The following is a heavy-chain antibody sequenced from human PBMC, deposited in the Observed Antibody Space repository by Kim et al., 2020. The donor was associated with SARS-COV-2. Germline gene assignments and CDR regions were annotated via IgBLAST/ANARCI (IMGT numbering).Heavy chain of an antibody. J-gene: IGHJ4*02. Sequence: SETLSLTCLVSGGSLSSNGYCWGWIRLPPGKGLEWIGTIYYSGSTYYNPSLKSRVTISVDTSKNQLSLKLTSVTAADTALYYCARQSGQQLEGIDYWGKGTLVTVSS. D-gene: IGHD1-1*01. CDR3: ARQSGQQLEGIDY. V-gene: IGHV4-39*07. CDR1: GGSLSSNGYC. CDR2: IYYSGST.